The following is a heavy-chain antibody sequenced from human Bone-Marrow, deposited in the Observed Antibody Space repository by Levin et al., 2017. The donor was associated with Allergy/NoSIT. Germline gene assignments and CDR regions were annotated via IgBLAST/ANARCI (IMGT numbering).Heavy chain of an antibody. CDR1: GFTFSSYS. CDR2: ISSSSSTI. V-gene: IGHV3-48*02. D-gene: IGHD6-19*01. Sequence: GESLKISCAASGFTFSSYSMNWVRQAPGKGLEWVSYISSSSSTIYYADSVKGRFTISRDNAKNSLYLQMNSLRDEDTAVYYCARLAVAGRRRVDYWGQGTLVTVSS. J-gene: IGHJ4*02. CDR3: ARLAVAGRRRVDY.